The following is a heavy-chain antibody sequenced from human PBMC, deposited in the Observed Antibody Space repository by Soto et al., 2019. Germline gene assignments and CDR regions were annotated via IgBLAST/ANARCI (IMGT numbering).Heavy chain of an antibody. J-gene: IGHJ4*02. V-gene: IGHV3-23*01. CDR2: ITGSGGST. CDR3: AKELTNGIAAPFDY. CDR1: GFTFSSYA. D-gene: IGHD6-6*01. Sequence: EVQLLESGGNLVQPGGSLRLSCAASGFTFSSYAMSWVRQAPGKGLEWVSAITGSGGSTYYADSVKGRFTISRDNSKNTLYLQMNSLRAEDTAAYYCAKELTNGIAAPFDYWGQGTLVTFSS.